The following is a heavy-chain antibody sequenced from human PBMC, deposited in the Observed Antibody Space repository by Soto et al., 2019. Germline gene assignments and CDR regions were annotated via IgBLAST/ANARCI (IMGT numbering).Heavy chain of an antibody. CDR1: GFTFSSYA. CDR2: ISSDGSKK. CDR3: ASPTIRDHSAFDI. V-gene: IGHV3-30-3*01. J-gene: IGHJ3*02. Sequence: QVQLVESGGGVVQPGRSLRLSCAASGFTFSSYAMHWVRQAPGKGLEWVAVISSDGSKKYYADSGKGRFTIFRDNSKNPLYLHMNSLRPEDTAVYYCASPTIRDHSAFDIGGQWTMFTVSS. D-gene: IGHD5-18*01.